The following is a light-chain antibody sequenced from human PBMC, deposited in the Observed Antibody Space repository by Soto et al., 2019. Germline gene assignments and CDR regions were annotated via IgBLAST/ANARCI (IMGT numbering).Light chain of an antibody. CDR1: QTISSY. CDR2: GAF. J-gene: IGKJ2*01. V-gene: IGKV1-39*01. Sequence: DIQMTQSPSSLSASVGDRVTLTCRASQTISSYLNWYQQRPGKAPKLLIYGAFSLQSGVPSRFIGSGSGTDFTLTISSLQPEDFATYFCQQSYSSPYTFGQGTNLEIK. CDR3: QQSYSSPYT.